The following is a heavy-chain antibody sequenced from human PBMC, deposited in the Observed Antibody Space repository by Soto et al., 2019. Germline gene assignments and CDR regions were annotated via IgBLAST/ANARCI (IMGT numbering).Heavy chain of an antibody. CDR3: ARNLLGSGYMTGGNAFDI. Sequence: QVPLVQSGAEVKKPGASVKVSCKASGYTFTSYGISWVRQAPGQGLEWMGWISAYNGNTNYAQKLQGRVTMTTDTSTSTAYMELRSLRSDDTAVYYCARNLLGSGYMTGGNAFDIWGQGTMVTVSS. D-gene: IGHD3-22*01. CDR1: GYTFTSYG. CDR2: ISAYNGNT. J-gene: IGHJ3*02. V-gene: IGHV1-18*01.